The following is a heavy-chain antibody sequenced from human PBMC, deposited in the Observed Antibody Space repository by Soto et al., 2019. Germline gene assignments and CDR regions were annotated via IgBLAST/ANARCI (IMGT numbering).Heavy chain of an antibody. CDR1: GGSFSGYY. CDR3: ARIEDSSSWYGYFQH. V-gene: IGHV4-34*01. J-gene: IGHJ1*01. CDR2: INHSGST. D-gene: IGHD6-13*01. Sequence: SETLSLTCAVYGGSFSGYYWSWIRQPPGKGLEWIGEINHSGSTNYNPSLKSRVTISVDTSKNQFSLKLSSVTAADTAVYYCARIEDSSSWYGYFQHWGQGTLVTVSS.